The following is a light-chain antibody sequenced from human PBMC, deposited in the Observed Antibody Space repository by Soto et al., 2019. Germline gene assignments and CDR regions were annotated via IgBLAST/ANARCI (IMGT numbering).Light chain of an antibody. J-gene: IGKJ5*01. CDR2: GVS. V-gene: IGKV3-20*01. CDR3: QHYVNSHPIT. CDR1: QSVSSSY. Sequence: EIVLTQSPGTLSLSPGERATLSCRASQSVSSSYLAWYQQKPGQAPRLLIYGVSSRSTVIPDRFSGSGSGTDCTLTIRRLEPEDFAVYYCQHYVNSHPITFGQGTRLEIK.